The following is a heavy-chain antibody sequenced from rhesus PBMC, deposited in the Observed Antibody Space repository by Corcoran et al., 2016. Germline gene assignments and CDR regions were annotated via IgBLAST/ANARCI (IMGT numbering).Heavy chain of an antibody. CDR3: AKGVIEYCTGSGCYGIDY. J-gene: IGHJ4*01. CDR2: IDPSDSDT. D-gene: IGHD2-21*01. V-gene: IGHV5-2*01. Sequence: EVQLVQSGAEVKRPGESLKISCKTSGYSFTSYWISWVRQMPGKGLEWMGAIDPSDSDTRYIPSFQVQVTISADKSISTAYLQWSSLKASDTATYYCAKGVIEYCTGSGCYGIDYWGQGVLVTVSS. CDR1: GYSFTSYW.